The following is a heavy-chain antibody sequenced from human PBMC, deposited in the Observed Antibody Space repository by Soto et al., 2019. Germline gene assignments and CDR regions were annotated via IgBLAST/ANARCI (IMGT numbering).Heavy chain of an antibody. V-gene: IGHV3-23*01. CDR2: TTGSGANK. CDR3: AKDGDLGEDGPAESFEH. D-gene: IGHD3-16*01. CDR1: GFTFKNYA. J-gene: IGHJ1*01. Sequence: EVNLLESGGVVVQPGESLRISCVGSGFTFKNYAMTWVRQAPGKGLEWVSGTTGSGANKHYAEPVRGRFTISRDNSKKTLYLEMKSLRIEDTAVYYCAKDGDLGEDGPAESFEHWGQGTLVTVSS.